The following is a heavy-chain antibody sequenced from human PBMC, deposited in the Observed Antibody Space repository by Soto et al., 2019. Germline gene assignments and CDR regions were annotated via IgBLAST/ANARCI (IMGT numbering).Heavy chain of an antibody. J-gene: IGHJ4*02. Sequence: ASVQVSCEASGYSITSYGSSWVRQAPEQGLEWMGWISAYNGNTNYAQKLQGRVTVATDTSTSTAYRELRSLRSEDTAVYYRARDRRGSGYEQDDYRGKGSLVTVSS. V-gene: IGHV1-18*01. CDR1: GYSITSYG. D-gene: IGHD3-3*01. CDR3: ARDRRGSGYEQDDY. CDR2: ISAYNGNT.